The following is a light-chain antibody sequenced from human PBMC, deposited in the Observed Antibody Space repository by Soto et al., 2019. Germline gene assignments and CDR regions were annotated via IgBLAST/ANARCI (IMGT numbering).Light chain of an antibody. CDR2: SNN. CDR1: SSNIGSNT. V-gene: IGLV1-44*01. CDR3: AAWDDSLNGPV. J-gene: IGLJ3*02. Sequence: QSVLTQPPSASGTPGQRVTISCSGSSSNIGSNTVNWYQQLPGTAPKLLIYSNNQRPSGVPDRFSGSKSGTSASLAISGLQSEDEADYYCAAWDDSLNGPVCGGGTKVTV.